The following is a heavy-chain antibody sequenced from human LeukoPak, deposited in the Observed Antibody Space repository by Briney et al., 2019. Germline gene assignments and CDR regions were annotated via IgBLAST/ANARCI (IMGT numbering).Heavy chain of an antibody. CDR2: IYYSGST. Sequence: SETLSLTCTVSGGSISINTYYWSWIRQPPGKGLEWIGQIYYSGSTYYNPSLKSRVTISLDTSKSQFSLKLTSVTAADTAVYYCAREFRPWGQGTLVSVSS. CDR3: AREFRP. V-gene: IGHV4-61*01. CDR1: GGSISINTYY. J-gene: IGHJ5*02.